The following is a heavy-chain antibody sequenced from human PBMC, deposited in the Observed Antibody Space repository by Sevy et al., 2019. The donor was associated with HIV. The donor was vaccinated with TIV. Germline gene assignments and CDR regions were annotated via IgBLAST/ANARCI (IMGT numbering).Heavy chain of an antibody. D-gene: IGHD4-4*01. CDR2: IKPDGGEE. Sequence: GESLRLSCAASGFTFTNAWMSWVRQAPGKGLEWVANIKPDGGEENDVDSVKGRFTISRDNAKNSLYLQMNSLRVDDTAVYYCARYFESRGNSDYFDYWGPGTLVTVSS. V-gene: IGHV3-7*01. CDR1: GFTFTNAW. J-gene: IGHJ4*02. CDR3: ARYFESRGNSDYFDY.